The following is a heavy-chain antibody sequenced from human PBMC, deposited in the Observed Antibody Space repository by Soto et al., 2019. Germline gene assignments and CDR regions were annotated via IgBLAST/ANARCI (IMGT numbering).Heavy chain of an antibody. V-gene: IGHV1-46*01. D-gene: IGHD2-15*01. CDR3: ARDINCSGGSCYSFDP. J-gene: IGHJ5*02. Sequence: GASVKVSCKASGYTFTSYYMRWVRQAPGQGLEWMGIINPSGGSTSYAQKFQGRVTMTRDTSTSTVYMELSSLRSEDTAVYYCARDINCSGGSCYSFDPWGQGTLVTVSS. CDR1: GYTFTSYY. CDR2: INPSGGST.